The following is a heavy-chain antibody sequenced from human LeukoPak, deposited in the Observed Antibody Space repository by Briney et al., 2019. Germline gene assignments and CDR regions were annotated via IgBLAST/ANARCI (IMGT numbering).Heavy chain of an antibody. CDR3: ARSGYDFWSGYYTKGRDYYGMDV. CDR2: INHSGST. J-gene: IGHJ6*02. V-gene: IGHV4-34*01. D-gene: IGHD3-3*01. Sequence: SETLSLTCAVYGGSFSGYYWSWVRQPPGKGLEWIGEINHSGSTNYNPSLKSRVTISVDTSKNQFSLKLSSVTAADTAVYYYARSGYDFWSGYYTKGRDYYGMDVWGQGTTVTVSS. CDR1: GGSFSGYY.